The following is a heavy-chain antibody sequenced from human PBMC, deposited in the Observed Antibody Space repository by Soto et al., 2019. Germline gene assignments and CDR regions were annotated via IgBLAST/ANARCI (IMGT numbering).Heavy chain of an antibody. CDR2: IYSGGST. V-gene: IGHV3-53*01. CDR1: GFTVSSNY. Sequence: AGGSLRLSCAASGFTVSSNYMSWVRQAPGKGLEWVSVIYSGGSTYYADSVKGRFTISRDNSKNTLYLQMNSLRAEDTAVYYCARDSPTYSSRSSTYGMDVWGQGTTVTSP. J-gene: IGHJ6*02. D-gene: IGHD6-13*01. CDR3: ARDSPTYSSRSSTYGMDV.